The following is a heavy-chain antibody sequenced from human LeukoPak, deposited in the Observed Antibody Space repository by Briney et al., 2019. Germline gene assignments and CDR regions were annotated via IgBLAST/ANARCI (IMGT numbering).Heavy chain of an antibody. CDR2: ISGQTGKT. CDR1: GYTFTSYG. Sequence: AAVKVSCKASGYTFTSYGIRWVRQAPGQGLEGVGWISGQTGKTKQAQKFQGRITLTTDSATNTAYMELRSLTSDDTAVYYCARDLAFPGSYGSAEFYFDFWGQGALVTVSS. CDR3: ARDLAFPGSYGSAEFYFDF. J-gene: IGHJ4*02. V-gene: IGHV1-18*01. D-gene: IGHD1-26*01.